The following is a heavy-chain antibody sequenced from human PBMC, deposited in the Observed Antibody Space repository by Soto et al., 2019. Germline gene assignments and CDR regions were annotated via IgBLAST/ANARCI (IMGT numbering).Heavy chain of an antibody. CDR1: GFTFSSYA. D-gene: IGHD3-3*01. Sequence: ESGGGVVQPGRSLRLSCAASGFTFSSYAMHWVRQAPGKGLEWVAVISYDGSNKYYADSVKGRFTISRDNSKNTLYLQMNSLRAEDTAVYYCARSALEWLLSTVGDYWGQGTLVTVSS. V-gene: IGHV3-30-3*01. CDR2: ISYDGSNK. J-gene: IGHJ4*02. CDR3: ARSALEWLLSTVGDY.